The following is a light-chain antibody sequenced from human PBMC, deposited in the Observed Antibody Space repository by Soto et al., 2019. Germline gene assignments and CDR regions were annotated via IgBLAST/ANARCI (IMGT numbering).Light chain of an antibody. CDR3: QSYDSSLSALYV. Sequence: QSVLTQPPSVSGGPGQRVTISCTGSSSNNGAGYDVHWYQQLPGTAPKLLIYGNSNRPSGVPDRFSGSKSGTSASLAITGLQAEDEADYYCQSYDSSLSALYVFGTGTKVTVL. CDR1: SSNNGAGYD. J-gene: IGLJ1*01. CDR2: GNS. V-gene: IGLV1-40*01.